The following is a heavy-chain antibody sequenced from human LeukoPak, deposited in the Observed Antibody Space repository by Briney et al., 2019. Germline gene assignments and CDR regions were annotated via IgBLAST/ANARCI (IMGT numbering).Heavy chain of an antibody. CDR1: GGSFSGYY. J-gene: IGHJ4*02. CDR3: ASTPNYYDSSGRFDY. Sequence: SETLSLTCAVYGGSFSGYYWSWLRQPPGKGPEWIGEINHSGSTNYNPSLKSRVTISVDTSKNQFSLKLSSVTAADTAVYYCASTPNYYDSSGRFDYWGQGTLVTVSS. D-gene: IGHD3-22*01. CDR2: INHSGST. V-gene: IGHV4-34*01.